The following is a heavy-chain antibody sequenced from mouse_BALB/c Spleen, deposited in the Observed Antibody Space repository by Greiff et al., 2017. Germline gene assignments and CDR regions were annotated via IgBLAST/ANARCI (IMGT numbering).Heavy chain of an antibody. Sequence: QVQLKQSGPGLVAPSQSLSITCTVSGFSLTSYDISWIRQPPGKGLEWLGVIWTGGGTNYNSAFMSRLSISKDNSKSQVFLKMNSLQTDDTAIYYCVRDQGGYYGFDYWGQGTTLTVSS. J-gene: IGHJ2*01. CDR3: VRDQGGYYGFDY. CDR1: GFSLTSYD. D-gene: IGHD2-3*01. CDR2: IWTGGGT. V-gene: IGHV2-9-2*01.